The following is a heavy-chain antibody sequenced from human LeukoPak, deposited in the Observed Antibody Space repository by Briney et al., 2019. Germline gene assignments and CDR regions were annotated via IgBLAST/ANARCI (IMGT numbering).Heavy chain of an antibody. CDR1: GGSISSGY. CDR3: ARRGGGGYYYGMDV. Sequence: SETLSLTCTVSGGSISSGYWSWNRQPPGKGLDSIGYVYYSGSTNYNPSLKSRVTISVDTSKNQFSLKLSSVTAADTAVYYCARRGGGGYYYGMDVWGQGTTVTVSS. D-gene: IGHD3-16*01. V-gene: IGHV4-59*08. CDR2: VYYSGST. J-gene: IGHJ6*02.